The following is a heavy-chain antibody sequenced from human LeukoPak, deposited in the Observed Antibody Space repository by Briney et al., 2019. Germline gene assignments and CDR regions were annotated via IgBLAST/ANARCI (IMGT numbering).Heavy chain of an antibody. CDR2: IYYSGST. CDR1: GGSISSYY. J-gene: IGHJ4*02. V-gene: IGHV4-59*01. CDR3: ARGAHGGAVRFDY. D-gene: IGHD6-19*01. Sequence: PSETLSLTCTVSGGSISSYYWSWIRQPPGKGLEWIGYIYYSGSTNYNPSLKSRVTISVDTSKNQFSLKLSSVTAADTAVYYCARGAHGGAVRFDYWGQGTLVTVSS.